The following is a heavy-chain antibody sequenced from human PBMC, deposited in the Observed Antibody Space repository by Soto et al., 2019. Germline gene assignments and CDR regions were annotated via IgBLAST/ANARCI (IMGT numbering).Heavy chain of an antibody. J-gene: IGHJ5*02. CDR1: GGSISSGDYY. V-gene: IGHV4-30-4*01. Sequence: QVQLQESGPGLVKPSQTLSLTCTVSGGSISSGDYYWSWIRQPPGKGLEWIGYIYYSGSTYYNPSHKSRVTISVYTSKNQFSLKLSAVTAADTAVYYCASDDGGIGWFDPWGQGTLVTVSS. CDR3: ASDDGGIGWFDP. D-gene: IGHD6-13*01. CDR2: IYYSGST.